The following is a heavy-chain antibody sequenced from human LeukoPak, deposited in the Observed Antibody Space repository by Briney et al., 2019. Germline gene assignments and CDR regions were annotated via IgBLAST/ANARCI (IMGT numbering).Heavy chain of an antibody. J-gene: IGHJ6*02. CDR1: GFTFSSYW. D-gene: IGHD6-13*01. CDR3: AKTGYSSSWYVLGMPYGMDV. V-gene: IGHV3-74*01. CDR2: IDTDGSST. Sequence: GGSLRLSCAASGFTFSSYWMHWVRQTPEKGLVWVSRIDTDGSSTIYADSVKGRFTISRDNAKNTLYLQMNSLRAEDTAVYYCAKTGYSSSWYVLGMPYGMDVWGQGTTVTVSS.